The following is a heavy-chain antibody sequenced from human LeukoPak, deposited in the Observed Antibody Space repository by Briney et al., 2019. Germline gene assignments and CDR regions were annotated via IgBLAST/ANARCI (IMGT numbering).Heavy chain of an antibody. CDR3: ARDGPGYSYGRDAFDI. CDR2: INPSGGST. J-gene: IGHJ3*02. CDR1: GYTFTSYY. D-gene: IGHD5-18*01. V-gene: IGHV1-46*03. Sequence: GASVKVSCKASGYTFTSYYMHWVRQAPGQGLEWMGIINPSGGSTSYEQKFQGRVTMTRDTSTSTVYMELSSLRSEDTAVYYCARDGPGYSYGRDAFDIWGQGTMVTVSS.